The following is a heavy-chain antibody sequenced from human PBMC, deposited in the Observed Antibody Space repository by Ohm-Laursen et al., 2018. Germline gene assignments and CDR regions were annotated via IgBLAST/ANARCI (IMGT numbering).Heavy chain of an antibody. CDR3: ARDDDFWSGYYAH. Sequence: VASVKVSCKASGYTFTGYYMHWVRQAPGQGLEWMGWINPNSGGTNYAQKFQGRVTMTRDTSISTAYMELSRLRSDDTAVYYCARDDDFWSGYYAHWGQGTLVTVSS. J-gene: IGHJ4*02. CDR1: GYTFTGYY. D-gene: IGHD3-3*01. V-gene: IGHV1-2*02. CDR2: INPNSGGT.